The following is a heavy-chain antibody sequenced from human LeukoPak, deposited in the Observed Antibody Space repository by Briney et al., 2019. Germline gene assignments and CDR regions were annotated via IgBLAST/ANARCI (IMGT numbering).Heavy chain of an antibody. CDR2: SCTSGST. J-gene: IGHJ5*02. CDR1: GGSINSDSYQ. Sequence: PSETLSLTCTVSGGSINSDSYQWSWIRQPAGKGMEWIGRSCTSGSTNYNPSLKNRATISVDTSKNQFSLKLTSVTAADTAVYYCARGRGGTYYWYDPWGQGTLVTVSS. D-gene: IGHD1-26*01. CDR3: ARGRGGTYYWYDP. V-gene: IGHV4-61*02.